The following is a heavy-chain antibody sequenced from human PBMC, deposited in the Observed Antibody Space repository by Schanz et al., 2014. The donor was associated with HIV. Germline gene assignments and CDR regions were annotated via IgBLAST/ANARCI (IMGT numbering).Heavy chain of an antibody. CDR3: ARSLWFGEIGEAGYGLDV. J-gene: IGHJ6*02. Sequence: QVQLVESGGGVVQPGRSLRLSCAASGFIFSRYAMHWVRQAPGKGLEWVAVIWYDGSKEYYEDSVKGRFTISRDNSNKTLVLQTNSPRAEDTAVYYCARSLWFGEIGEAGYGLDVWGQGTTVTVSS. CDR2: IWYDGSKE. CDR1: GFIFSRYA. D-gene: IGHD3-10*01. V-gene: IGHV3-33*01.